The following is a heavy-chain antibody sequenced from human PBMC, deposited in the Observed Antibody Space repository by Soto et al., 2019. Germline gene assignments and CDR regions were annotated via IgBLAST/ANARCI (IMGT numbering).Heavy chain of an antibody. J-gene: IGHJ4*02. CDR3: ARDGGNYDLDY. CDR2: IWNDGTTT. Sequence: LVESGGGAAQPGRSLRLSCETSGFTFSHCVMHWVRLAPVKGLEWVGMIWNDGTTTHCTDSVKGRFTISRDTSKNTVYLKLNSLRHEDTAVYYWARDGGNYDLDYWGRGTLVTVSS. CDR1: GFTFSHCV. V-gene: IGHV3-33*01. D-gene: IGHD4-4*01.